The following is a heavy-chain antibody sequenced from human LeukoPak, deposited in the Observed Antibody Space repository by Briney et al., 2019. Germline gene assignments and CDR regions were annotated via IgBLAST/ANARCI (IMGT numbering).Heavy chain of an antibody. J-gene: IGHJ4*02. Sequence: GGSLRLSCAVSGFTSTHYSMNWVRQAPGKGLEWVSYISSSSSVIYYADSVKGRFTISRDSAKNSLYLLMNSLRAEDTALYYCVRVGHESYYGSGSYLDYWGQGTLVTVSS. CDR1: GFTSTHYS. CDR2: ISSSSSVI. V-gene: IGHV3-48*04. D-gene: IGHD3-10*01. CDR3: VRVGHESYYGSGSYLDY.